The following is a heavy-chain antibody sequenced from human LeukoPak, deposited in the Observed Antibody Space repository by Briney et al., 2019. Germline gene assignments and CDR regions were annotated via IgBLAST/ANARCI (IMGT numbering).Heavy chain of an antibody. D-gene: IGHD2-21*02. CDR1: GSTLNELF. J-gene: IGHJ5*02. Sequence: GASVKVSCKVSGSTLNELFIHWVRQAPGKGLEWMGGFDPEDGETLYTQKFQCTVPMTEDTSPDTAKLELRSLRPEDTAVYYCSTRKGDAMRGHWFNPWGEGTSVTVPS. CDR3: STRKGDAMRGHWFNP. CDR2: FDPEDGET. V-gene: IGHV1-24*01.